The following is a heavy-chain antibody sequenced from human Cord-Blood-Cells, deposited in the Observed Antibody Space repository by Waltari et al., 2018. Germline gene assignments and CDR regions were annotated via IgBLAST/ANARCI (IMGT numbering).Heavy chain of an antibody. V-gene: IGHV3-7*01. CDR2: IKQDGSEK. CDR1: GFTFSSYC. CDR3: ARAFVDYGDYQH. D-gene: IGHD4-17*01. Sequence: VQLVESGGGLVQPGGSLRLSCAASGFTFSSYCMSWVRQAPGKGLEWVANIKQDGSEKYYVDSVKGRFTISRDNAKNSLYLQMNSLRAEDTAVYYCARAFVDYGDYQHWGQGTLVTVSS. J-gene: IGHJ1*01.